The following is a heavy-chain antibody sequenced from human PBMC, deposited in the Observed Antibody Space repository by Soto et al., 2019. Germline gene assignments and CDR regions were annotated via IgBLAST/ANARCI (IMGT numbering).Heavy chain of an antibody. CDR1: GYTFTSYY. V-gene: IGHV1-18*01. CDR3: ARDTPPAEY. J-gene: IGHJ4*02. CDR2: ISAYNGNT. Sequence: ASVKVSCKASGYTFTSYYISCVRQAPGQGLEWMGWISAYNGNTNYAQKLQGRVTMTTDTSTSTDYMELRSLRSDVTAVYYCARDTPPAEYWGKGTLGTGSS.